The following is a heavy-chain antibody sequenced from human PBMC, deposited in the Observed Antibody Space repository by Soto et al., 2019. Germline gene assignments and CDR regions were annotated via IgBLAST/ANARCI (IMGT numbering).Heavy chain of an antibody. Sequence: QVQLVESGGGLVKPGGSLRLSCAPSTFTFSDYYMTWIRQAPGKGLEWVSYISDSGSTIHYSDSVRGRFTISRDNAKSSLILQMTSLRAEDTAVYYCARLYSSIWHTDSWGQGTLVTVSS. J-gene: IGHJ4*02. CDR1: TFTFSDYY. CDR3: ARLYSSIWHTDS. V-gene: IGHV3-11*01. D-gene: IGHD6-13*01. CDR2: ISDSGSTI.